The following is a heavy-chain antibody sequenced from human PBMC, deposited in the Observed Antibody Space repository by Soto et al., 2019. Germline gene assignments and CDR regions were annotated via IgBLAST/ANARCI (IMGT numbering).Heavy chain of an antibody. V-gene: IGHV1-18*01. CDR3: ARDDYYYDSSGYYHGDY. Sequence: GASVKVSCKASGYTFTSYGISWVRQAPGQGLEWMGWISAYNGNTNYAQKLQGRVTMTTDTSTSTAYMELRSLRSDDTAVYYCARDDYYYDSSGYYHGDYWGQGTLVTVSS. CDR2: ISAYNGNT. J-gene: IGHJ4*02. CDR1: GYTFTSYG. D-gene: IGHD3-22*01.